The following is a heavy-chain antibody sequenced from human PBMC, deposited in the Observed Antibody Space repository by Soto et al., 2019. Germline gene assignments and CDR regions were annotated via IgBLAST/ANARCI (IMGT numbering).Heavy chain of an antibody. CDR3: ARSKDCSVGSCYPRGPGY. Sequence: SETLSLTCAVSSGSISSSNWWSWVRQPPGKGLEWIGEIYHSGSTTYNPSLKSRVTISVDKSKNQFSLKLSSVTAADTAVYYCARSKDCSVGSCYPRGPGYWGQGTLVTVSS. V-gene: IGHV4-4*02. J-gene: IGHJ4*02. D-gene: IGHD2-15*01. CDR2: IYHSGST. CDR1: SGSISSSNW.